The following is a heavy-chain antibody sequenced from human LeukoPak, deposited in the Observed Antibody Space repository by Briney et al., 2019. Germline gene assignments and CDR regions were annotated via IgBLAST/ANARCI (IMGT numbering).Heavy chain of an antibody. Sequence: KPSGTLSLTCAVSGGSISSSNWWSWVRQPPGKGLEWIGEIYHSGSTNYNPSLKSRVTISVDKSKNQFSLKLNSVTAADTAVYYCARTLEGYDSSAYYTDYWGQGTLVTVSS. J-gene: IGHJ4*02. V-gene: IGHV4-4*02. CDR3: ARTLEGYDSSAYYTDY. CDR2: IYHSGST. CDR1: GGSISSSNW. D-gene: IGHD3-22*01.